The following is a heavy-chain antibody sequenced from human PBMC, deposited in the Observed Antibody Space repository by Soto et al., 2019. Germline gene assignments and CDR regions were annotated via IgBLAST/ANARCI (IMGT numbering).Heavy chain of an antibody. CDR3: ARGLFVYNWNYGEGFYYGMDV. D-gene: IGHD1-7*01. Sequence: ASVKVSCKASVYTFTGYYMHWVRQAPGQGLEWMGWINPNSGGTNYAQKFQGRVTMTRDTSISTAYMELSRLRSDDTAVYYCARGLFVYNWNYGEGFYYGMDVWGQGTTVTVSS. V-gene: IGHV1-2*02. CDR2: INPNSGGT. CDR1: VYTFTGYY. J-gene: IGHJ6*02.